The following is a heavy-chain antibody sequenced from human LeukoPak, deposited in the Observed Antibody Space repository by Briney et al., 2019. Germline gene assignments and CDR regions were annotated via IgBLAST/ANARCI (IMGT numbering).Heavy chain of an antibody. Sequence: GGSLRLSCAASGFTFSSYSMNWVRQAPGKGLEWVSSISSSSSYIYFADSVKGRFTISRDNAKNSLYLQMNSLRAEDTAVYYRARDDFGSSGSYFELYFDYWGQGTLVTVSS. CDR2: ISSSSSYI. CDR1: GFTFSSYS. J-gene: IGHJ4*02. CDR3: ARDDFGSSGSYFELYFDY. D-gene: IGHD1-26*01. V-gene: IGHV3-21*01.